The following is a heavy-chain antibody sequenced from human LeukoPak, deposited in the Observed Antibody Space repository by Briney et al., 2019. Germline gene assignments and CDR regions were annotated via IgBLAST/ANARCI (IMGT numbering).Heavy chain of an antibody. CDR1: GFTFSSYS. V-gene: IGHV3-48*04. J-gene: IGHJ4*02. Sequence: GGSLRLSCAASGFTFSSYSMNWVRQAPGKGLEWVSYISSSSSTIYYADSVKGRFTISRDNAKNSLYLQMNSLRAEDTAVYYCARVPMVRGVRWLDYWGQGTLVTVSS. D-gene: IGHD3-10*01. CDR2: ISSSSSTI. CDR3: ARVPMVRGVRWLDY.